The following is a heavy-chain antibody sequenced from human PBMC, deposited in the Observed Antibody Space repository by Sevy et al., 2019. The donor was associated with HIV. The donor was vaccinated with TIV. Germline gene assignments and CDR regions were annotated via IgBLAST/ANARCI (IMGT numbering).Heavy chain of an antibody. J-gene: IGHJ3*02. CDR2: ISSRGTYK. D-gene: IGHD3-16*02. CDR3: AKIRAPVGGLIELYDFDI. Sequence: GGSLRLSCAASGFTFSNYAIHWVRQAPGKGLQWVALISSRGTYKYYADSMKGRLSISRDDSKNTLFLQMNSLRAEDTALYYCAKIRAPVGGLIELYDFDIWGQGTMVTVSS. CDR1: GFTFSNYA. V-gene: IGHV3-30-3*02.